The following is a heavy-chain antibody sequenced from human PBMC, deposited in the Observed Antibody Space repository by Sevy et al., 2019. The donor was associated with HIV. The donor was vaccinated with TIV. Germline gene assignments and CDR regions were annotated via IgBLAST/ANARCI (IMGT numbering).Heavy chain of an antibody. D-gene: IGHD2-2*01. CDR2: IKQDGSER. CDR1: GFTFSSYW. CDR3: ARGSFCSSASCYSGGYHY. Sequence: GGYLRLSCAASGFTFSSYWLNWVRQAPGKGLEWVANIKQDGSERYYVDSVKGRFTSARDNAKNSLYLQMNSLRAEDTAVYYCARGSFCSSASCYSGGYHYWGQGTLVSVSS. J-gene: IGHJ4*02. V-gene: IGHV3-7*01.